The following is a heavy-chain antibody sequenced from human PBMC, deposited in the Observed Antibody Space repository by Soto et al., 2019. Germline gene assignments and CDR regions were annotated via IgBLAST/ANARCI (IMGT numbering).Heavy chain of an antibody. CDR2: INAGNGNT. CDR3: ARIFQWLRIDY. D-gene: IGHD5-12*01. V-gene: IGHV1-3*01. Sequence: QVQLVQSGAEVKKPGASVKVSCKASGYTFTSYAMHWVRQAPGQRLEWMGWINAGNGNTNYSQKFQGRVTITRDTSASTAYMELSSLRSEDTAVYYCARIFQWLRIDYWGQGTLVTVSS. CDR1: GYTFTSYA. J-gene: IGHJ4*02.